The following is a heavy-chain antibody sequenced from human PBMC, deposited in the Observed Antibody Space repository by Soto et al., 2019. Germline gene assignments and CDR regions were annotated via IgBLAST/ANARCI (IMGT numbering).Heavy chain of an antibody. D-gene: IGHD3-10*01. V-gene: IGHV3-30*18. J-gene: IGHJ4*02. CDR2: ISYDGSNK. Sequence: GGSLRLSCAASGFTFSSYGMHWVRQAPGKGLEWVAVISYDGSNKYYADSVKGRFTISRDNSKNTLYLQMNSLRAEDTAVYYCAKVYYYGSGSNPYDYWGQGTLVTVSS. CDR3: AKVYYYGSGSNPYDY. CDR1: GFTFSSYG.